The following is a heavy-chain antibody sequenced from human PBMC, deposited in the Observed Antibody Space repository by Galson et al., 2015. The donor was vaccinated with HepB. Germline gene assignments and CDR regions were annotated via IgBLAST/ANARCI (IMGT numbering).Heavy chain of an antibody. J-gene: IGHJ4*02. CDR1: GFTFSSYG. D-gene: IGHD3-10*01. V-gene: IGHV3-33*08. Sequence: SLRLSCAASGFTFSSYGMHWVRQAPGKGLEWVAVIWYDGSNKYYADSVKGRFSISRDNAKNSLYLQMNSLRAEDTAVYYCARGSISMVRGVIVYWGQGTLVTVSS. CDR2: IWYDGSNK. CDR3: ARGSISMVRGVIVY.